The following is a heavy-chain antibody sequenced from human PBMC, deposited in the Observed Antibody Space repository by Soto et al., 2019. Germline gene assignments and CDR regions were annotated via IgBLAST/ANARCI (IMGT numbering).Heavy chain of an antibody. J-gene: IGHJ4*02. CDR1: GASIYNGGYF. CDR2: TNNSGSP. CDR3: SRGTPTEKVDS. V-gene: IGHV4-30-4*01. Sequence: QVQLQESGPGLVRPSQTLSLTCSVSGASIYNGGYFWSWIRQSPGKGLEWIGHTNNSGSPYNNPSLKSRVTTSADTSMNQFSLALTSVSAADTAMYYCSRGTPTEKVDSWGQGILVTVSS.